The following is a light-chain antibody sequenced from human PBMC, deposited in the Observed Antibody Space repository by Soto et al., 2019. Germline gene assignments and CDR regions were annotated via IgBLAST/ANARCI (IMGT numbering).Light chain of an antibody. V-gene: IGKV3-15*01. CDR3: QQYYNWPPWT. J-gene: IGKJ1*01. CDR1: QSVSSN. CDR2: GAS. Sequence: EIVMTQSPATLSVSPGERATLSCRASQSVSSNLAWYQQKPGQAPRLLIYGASTSATGIPARFSGSGSGTEFTLTMSSLQSEDFAVYYCQQYYNWPPWTFGQGTKVEIK.